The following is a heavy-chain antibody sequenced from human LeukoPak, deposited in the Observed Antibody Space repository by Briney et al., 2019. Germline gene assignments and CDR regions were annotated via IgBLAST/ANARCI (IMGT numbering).Heavy chain of an antibody. J-gene: IGHJ4*02. Sequence: RASVKVSCKASGGTFSTYAINWVRQAPGQGLEWMGGIIPIFDTPNYAQKFQGRVTITADKSTSTAYMELSSLRSEDTAVYFCARGFSGPATPYFDYWGQGTLVTVSS. D-gene: IGHD2-15*01. CDR3: ARGFSGPATPYFDY. CDR1: GGTFSTYA. CDR2: IIPIFDTP. V-gene: IGHV1-69*06.